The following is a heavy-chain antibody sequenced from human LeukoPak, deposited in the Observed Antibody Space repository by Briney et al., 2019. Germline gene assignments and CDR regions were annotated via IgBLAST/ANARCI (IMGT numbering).Heavy chain of an antibody. CDR1: GFTFSGFW. J-gene: IGHJ3*02. CDR2: INSDGSEG. V-gene: IGHV3-7*03. D-gene: IGHD1-26*01. Sequence: PGGSLRLSCAVSGFTFSGFWMSWSRQAPGKGLEWVASINSDGSEGYYADVMKGRFTISRDNAKNSLYLQINSLRAEDTAVYYCVLGGAFDIWGQGTMVTVSS. CDR3: VLGGAFDI.